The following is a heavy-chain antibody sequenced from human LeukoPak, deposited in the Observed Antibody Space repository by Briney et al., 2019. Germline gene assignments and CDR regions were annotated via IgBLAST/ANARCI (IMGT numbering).Heavy chain of an antibody. CDR2: TYYRSKWYN. CDR3: AKVPIHYSASRNYYYYNMDV. Sequence: SQTLSLTRAISGDSVSSDSSAWNWIRQSPSRGLEWLGRTYYRSKWYNDYAPSVKSRMTIYPDTSKNQSSLQLNSVTPEDTAVYYCAKVPIHYSASRNYYYYNMDVWGQGTTVTVSS. J-gene: IGHJ6*02. CDR1: GDSVSSDSSA. D-gene: IGHD6-13*01. V-gene: IGHV6-1*01.